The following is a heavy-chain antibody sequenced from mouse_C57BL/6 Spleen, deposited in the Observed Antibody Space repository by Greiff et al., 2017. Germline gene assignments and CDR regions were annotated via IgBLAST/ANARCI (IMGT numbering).Heavy chain of an antibody. D-gene: IGHD1-1*01. J-gene: IGHJ2*01. Sequence: QVQLQQPGAELVRPGSSVNLSCKASGYTFTSYWMHWVKQRPIQGLEWIGNIDPSDSETHYNQKFKDKATLTVDKSSSTAYMQLSSLTSEDSAVYYCARVGSSYYFDYWGQGTTLTVSS. CDR3: ARVGSSYYFDY. CDR1: GYTFTSYW. V-gene: IGHV1-52*01. CDR2: IDPSDSET.